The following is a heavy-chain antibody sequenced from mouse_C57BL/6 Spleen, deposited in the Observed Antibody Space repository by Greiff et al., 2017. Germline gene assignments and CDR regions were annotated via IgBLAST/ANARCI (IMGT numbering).Heavy chain of an antibody. CDR1: GYAFSSYW. J-gene: IGHJ2*01. D-gene: IGHD2-5*01. V-gene: IGHV1-80*01. CDR3: AKSGVYSNYFDY. CDR2: IYPGDGDT. Sequence: VQLQQSGAELVKPGASVKLSCKASGYAFSSYWMNWVKQRPGKGLEWIGQIYPGDGDTNYNGKFKGKATLTADKSSSTAYMQLSSLTSEDSAVYFCAKSGVYSNYFDYWGQGTTLTVSS.